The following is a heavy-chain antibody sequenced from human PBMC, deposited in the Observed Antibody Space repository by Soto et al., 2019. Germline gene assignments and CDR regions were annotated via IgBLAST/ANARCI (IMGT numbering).Heavy chain of an antibody. Sequence: FSLKVSCKASGGTFSRDAISWVRQAPGQGLEWMGVIIPIFGTANYAQKFQGRVTITADESTRTAYMELSSLRSEDTAMYYCARDATLYDSIRYYSVXWGQGTLVTVSX. CDR2: IIPIFGTA. V-gene: IGHV1-69*13. CDR3: ARDATLYDSIRYYSVX. J-gene: IGHJ4*02. CDR1: GGTFSRDA. D-gene: IGHD3-22*01.